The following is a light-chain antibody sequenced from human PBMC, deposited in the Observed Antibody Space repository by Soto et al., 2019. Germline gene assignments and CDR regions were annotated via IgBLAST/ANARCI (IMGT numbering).Light chain of an antibody. Sequence: QSVLTQPPSVSGAPGQRVTISCTGSSSNIGAGYDMHWYQQLPGTAPKLLIYGNNNRPSGVPDRFSGSKSGTSASLAITGLQAEDEADYYCQSHDSSLSGSVFGTGTKVTVL. CDR2: GNN. CDR1: SSNIGAGYD. J-gene: IGLJ1*01. V-gene: IGLV1-40*01. CDR3: QSHDSSLSGSV.